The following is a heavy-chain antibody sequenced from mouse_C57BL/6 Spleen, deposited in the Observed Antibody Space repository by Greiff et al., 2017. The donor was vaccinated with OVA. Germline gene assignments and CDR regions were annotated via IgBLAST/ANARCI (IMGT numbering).Heavy chain of an antibody. CDR1: GYAFSSSW. CDR3: AGSPDYFDY. J-gene: IGHJ2*01. Sequence: VQLQQSGPELVKPGASVKISCKASGYAFSSSWMNWVKQRPGKGLEWIGRIYPGDGDTNYNGKFKGKATLTADKSSSTAYMQLSSLTSEDSAVYFCAGSPDYFDYWGQGTTLTVSS. CDR2: IYPGDGDT. V-gene: IGHV1-82*01.